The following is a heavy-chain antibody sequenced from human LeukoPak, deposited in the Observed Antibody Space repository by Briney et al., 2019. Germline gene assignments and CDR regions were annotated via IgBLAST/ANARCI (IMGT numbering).Heavy chain of an antibody. CDR1: GYTFTGYY. J-gene: IGHJ3*02. CDR3: ARERRETAYYYDSSGPTGGSGDAFDI. CDR2: INPNSGST. D-gene: IGHD3-22*01. Sequence: ASVKVSCKASGYTFTGYYMHWVRQAPGQGLEWMGWINPNSGSTNYAQKFQGRVTMTRDTSISTAYMELSRLRSDDTAVYYCARERRETAYYYDSSGPTGGSGDAFDIWGQGTMVTVSS. V-gene: IGHV1-2*02.